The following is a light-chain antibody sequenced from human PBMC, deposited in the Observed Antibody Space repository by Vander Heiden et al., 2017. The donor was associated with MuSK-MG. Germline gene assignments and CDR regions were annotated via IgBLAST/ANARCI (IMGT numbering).Light chain of an antibody. Sequence: QSALPQPRSVSVSPGQSVTISCPGSSSDVGGYNYVSWYQQHQGKAHKLMIDVGSKRRVGVPHRFSGSKSGSTASLTMSGPQTEDEDDYYWCADEGTYWVFGGGTKLTVL. CDR3: CADEGTYWV. J-gene: IGLJ2*01. CDR2: VGS. V-gene: IGLV2-11*01. CDR1: SSDVGGYNY.